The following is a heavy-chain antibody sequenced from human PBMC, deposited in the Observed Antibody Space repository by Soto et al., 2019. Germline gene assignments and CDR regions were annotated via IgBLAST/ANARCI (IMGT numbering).Heavy chain of an antibody. V-gene: IGHV1-46*01. CDR3: ARGCIAVTTHLCY. Sequence: ASVKVSCKASGYTFTSYYMHWVRQAPGQGLEWMGIINPSGGSTSYAQKFQGRVTMTTATSTSTAYMELASLRSDDTAVYYCARGCIAVTTHLCYWGQGTLVTVSS. J-gene: IGHJ4*02. CDR1: GYTFTSYY. D-gene: IGHD4-17*01. CDR2: INPSGGST.